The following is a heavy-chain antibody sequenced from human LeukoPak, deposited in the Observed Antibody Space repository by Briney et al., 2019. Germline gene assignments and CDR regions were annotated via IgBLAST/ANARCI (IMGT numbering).Heavy chain of an antibody. CDR2: IYSGGST. V-gene: IGHV3-66*01. CDR3: TTDRVYDFWSGYSYRPY. Sequence: GGSLRLSCAASGFTVSSNYMSWVRQAPGKGLEWVSVIYSGGSTYYADSVKGRFTISRDNSKNTLYLQMNSLKTEDTAVYYCTTDRVYDFWSGYSYRPYWGQGTLVTVSS. J-gene: IGHJ4*02. CDR1: GFTVSSNY. D-gene: IGHD3-3*01.